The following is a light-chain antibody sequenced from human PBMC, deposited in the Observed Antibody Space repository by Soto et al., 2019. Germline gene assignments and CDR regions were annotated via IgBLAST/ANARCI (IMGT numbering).Light chain of an antibody. CDR3: QQRSDWPLT. J-gene: IGKJ4*01. Sequence: IVLTQSPVTLSLSPGERATLSCRSSQSASNYLAWYQQKPGQAPRLLIYDASNRATGIPARFSGSGSGTDFTLTISSLEPEDFAVYYCQQRSDWPLTFGGGIKVEIK. V-gene: IGKV3-11*01. CDR2: DAS. CDR1: QSASNY.